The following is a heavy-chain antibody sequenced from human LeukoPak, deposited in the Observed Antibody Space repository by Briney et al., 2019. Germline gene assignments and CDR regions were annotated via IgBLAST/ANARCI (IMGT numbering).Heavy chain of an antibody. D-gene: IGHD6-6*01. J-gene: IGHJ4*02. CDR3: ARDPEAHLFDY. V-gene: IGHV1-46*01. CDR1: GYTFTSYY. CDR2: INPSGGST. Sequence: ASVRVSCKASGYTFTSYYMHWVRQAPGQGLEWMGIINPSGGSTSYAQKFQGRVTMTRDTSTSTVYMELSSLRSEDTAVYYCARDPEAHLFDYWGQGTLVTISS.